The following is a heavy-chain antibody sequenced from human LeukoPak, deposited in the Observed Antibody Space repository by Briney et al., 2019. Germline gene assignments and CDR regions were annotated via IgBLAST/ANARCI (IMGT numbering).Heavy chain of an antibody. J-gene: IGHJ4*02. V-gene: IGHV4-59*08. CDR1: GGSISSYY. CDR3: ALTIVGATTYFDY. CDR2: TYYSGSA. D-gene: IGHD1-26*01. Sequence: PSETLSLTCTVSGGSISSYYWSWIRQPPGKGLEWIGYTYYSGSANYNPSLKSRVTISVDTSKNQFSLKLSSVTAADTAVYYCALTIVGATTYFDYWGQGTLVTVSS.